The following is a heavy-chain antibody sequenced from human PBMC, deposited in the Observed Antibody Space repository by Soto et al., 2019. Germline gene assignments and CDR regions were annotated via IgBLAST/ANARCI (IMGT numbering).Heavy chain of an antibody. J-gene: IGHJ4*02. CDR1: GWSFSGDY. Sequence: SETMSLTFAVYGWSFSGDYWGWIRPTPGKGLEWIGEINHSGSTNYNPSLKSRVTISVDTSKNQFSLKLSSVTAADTAVYYCEREWPTVTPERILDFCGQGTLVTGSS. V-gene: IGHV4-34*01. CDR3: EREWPTVTPERILDF. CDR2: INHSGST. D-gene: IGHD4-4*01.